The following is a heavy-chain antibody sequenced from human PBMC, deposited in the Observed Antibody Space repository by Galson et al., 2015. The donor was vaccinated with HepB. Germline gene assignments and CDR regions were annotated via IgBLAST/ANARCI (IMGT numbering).Heavy chain of an antibody. CDR3: AKGGSGWSTGRYYYYMDV. J-gene: IGHJ6*03. V-gene: IGHV3-33*06. D-gene: IGHD6-19*01. CDR2: IWYDGSNK. Sequence: SLRLSCAASGFTFSSYGMHWVRQAPGKGLEWVAVIWYDGSNKYYADSVKGRFTISRDNSKNTLYLQMNSLRAEDTAVYYCAKGGSGWSTGRYYYYMDVWGKGTTVTVSS. CDR1: GFTFSSYG.